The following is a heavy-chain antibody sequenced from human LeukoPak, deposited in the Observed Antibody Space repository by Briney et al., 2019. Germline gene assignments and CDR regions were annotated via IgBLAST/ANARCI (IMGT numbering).Heavy chain of an antibody. CDR2: IKQDGSEK. CDR1: GFTFSSYW. CDR3: ARAPLRLLRFLEWIYYFDY. Sequence: PGGSLRLSCAASGFTFSSYWMSWVRQAPGKGLEWLANIKQDGSEKYYVDSVKGRFTISRDNAKNSLYLQMNSLRAEDTAVYYCARAPLRLLRFLEWIYYFDYWGQGTLVTVSS. J-gene: IGHJ4*02. D-gene: IGHD3-3*01. V-gene: IGHV3-7*01.